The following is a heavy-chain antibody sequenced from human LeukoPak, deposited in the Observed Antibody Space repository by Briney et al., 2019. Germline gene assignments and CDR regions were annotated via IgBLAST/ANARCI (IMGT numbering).Heavy chain of an antibody. Sequence: ASVKVSCKASGYTFTGYYTHWVRQAPGQGLDWMGWINPNSGGTNYAQKLQGRVTMTTDTSTSTAYMELRSLRSDDTAAYYCAREGIYDSKHAWNDYWGQGTLVTVSS. CDR3: AREGIYDSKHAWNDY. J-gene: IGHJ4*02. CDR1: GYTFTGYY. CDR2: INPNSGGT. D-gene: IGHD3-22*01. V-gene: IGHV1-2*02.